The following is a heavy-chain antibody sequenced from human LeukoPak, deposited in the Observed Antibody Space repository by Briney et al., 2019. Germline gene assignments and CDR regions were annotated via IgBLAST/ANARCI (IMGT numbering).Heavy chain of an antibody. CDR1: GGSMSRGSYY. J-gene: IGHJ4*02. CDR2: IYYSGNT. CDR3: ARDHFDY. V-gene: IGHV4-39*07. Sequence: SETLSLTCSVSGGSMSRGSYYWGWIRQPPGKGLEWIGSIYYSGNTYYNPSLKSRVTISIDTSKSQFSLKLSSLTAADTAVYYCARDHFDYWGQGNLVTVSS.